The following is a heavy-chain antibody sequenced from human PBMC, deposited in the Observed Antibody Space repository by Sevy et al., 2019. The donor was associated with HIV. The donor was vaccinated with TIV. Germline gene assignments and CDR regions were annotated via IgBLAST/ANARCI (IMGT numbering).Heavy chain of an antibody. D-gene: IGHD1-26*01. J-gene: IGHJ4*02. CDR3: ARGRVGATTSYYFDY. Sequence: GGSLRLSCAASGFTFSSYAMHSVRQAPGKGLEWVGFIWHDGSQKYYADSVRGRFTFSRDNSKNTLFLQVSSLRAEDTAVYYCARGRVGATTSYYFDYWGQGTLVTVSS. CDR1: GFTFSSYA. CDR2: IWHDGSQK. V-gene: IGHV3-33*01.